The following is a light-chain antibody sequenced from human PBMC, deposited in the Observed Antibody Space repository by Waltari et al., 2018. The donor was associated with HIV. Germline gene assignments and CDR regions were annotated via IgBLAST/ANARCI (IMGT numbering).Light chain of an antibody. V-gene: IGLV2-23*02. CDR3: CSYAGSSTHVV. CDR2: CVS. CDR1: SSDVGSYNL. Sequence: QSALTQPASVSGSPGQSITISCTGTSSDVGSYNLVSWYQQHPGKAPKVRIYCVSKRPSGVSNRFSGSKSGNTASLTISGLQAEDEADYYCCSYAGSSTHVVFGGGTKLTVL. J-gene: IGLJ2*01.